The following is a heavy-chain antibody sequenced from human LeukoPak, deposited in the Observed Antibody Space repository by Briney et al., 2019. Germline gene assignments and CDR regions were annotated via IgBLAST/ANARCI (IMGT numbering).Heavy chain of an antibody. CDR2: ISSSSSYI. CDR1: GFTFSSYS. V-gene: IGHV3-21*01. D-gene: IGHD3-10*01. J-gene: IGHJ4*02. CDR3: ARGDITMVRGEDYFDY. Sequence: GGSLRLSCAASGFTFSSYSMNWVRQAPGKGLEWVSSISSSSSYIYYADSVKGRFTISRDNAKNSLYLQMSSLRAEDTAVYYCARGDITMVRGEDYFDYWGQGTLVTVSS.